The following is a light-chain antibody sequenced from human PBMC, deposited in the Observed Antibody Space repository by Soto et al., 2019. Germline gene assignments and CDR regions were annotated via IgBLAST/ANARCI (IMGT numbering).Light chain of an antibody. J-gene: IGKJ2*01. V-gene: IGKV1-39*01. CDR2: GAS. Sequence: DIQMTQSPSSLSASVGDRVTITCRTSQTINNYLNWYRQKPGKVPEVLIYGASSLQRGVSSRFTGSASRTYFTLTISSLQPEDFATYYCPQVYYFPHTFGKGTKVEV. CDR3: PQVYYFPHT. CDR1: QTINNY.